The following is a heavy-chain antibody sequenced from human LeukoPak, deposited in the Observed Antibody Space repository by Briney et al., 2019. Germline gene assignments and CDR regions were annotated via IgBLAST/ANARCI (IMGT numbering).Heavy chain of an antibody. V-gene: IGHV3-7*01. Sequence: PGGSLRLSCAASGFTFSSYWMNWVRQAPGKGLEWVANINQEGSEKYFEDSVKGRFTISRNNAKNSLHLQMNTLRAEDTAVYYCARERDGRFFDYWGQGTLVTVSS. CDR3: ARERDGRFFDY. J-gene: IGHJ4*02. CDR2: INQEGSEK. CDR1: GFTFSSYW. D-gene: IGHD5-24*01.